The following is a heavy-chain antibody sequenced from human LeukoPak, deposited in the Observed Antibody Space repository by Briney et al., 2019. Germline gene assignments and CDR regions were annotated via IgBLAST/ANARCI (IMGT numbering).Heavy chain of an antibody. J-gene: IGHJ4*02. CDR2: INPTGDST. Sequence: ASVKVSCKASGYTFTNYYIHWVRQAPGQGLEWMEIINPTGDSTSYAQKFQGRVTITADESTSTAYMELSSLRSEDTAVYYCARGYDYGGTNYFDYWGQGTLVTVSS. V-gene: IGHV1-46*01. D-gene: IGHD4-23*01. CDR1: GYTFTNYY. CDR3: ARGYDYGGTNYFDY.